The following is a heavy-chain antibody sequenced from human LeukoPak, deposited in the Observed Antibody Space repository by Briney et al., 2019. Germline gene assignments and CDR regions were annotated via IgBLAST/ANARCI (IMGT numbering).Heavy chain of an antibody. CDR1: GFTFDDYA. CDR2: ISWNSGSI. V-gene: IGHV3-9*01. Sequence: GGSLRLSCAAPGFTFDDYAMHWVRQAPGKGLEWVSGISWNSGSIGYADSVKGRFTISRDNAKNSLYLQMNSLRAEDTALYYCAADYYDSSGYYDHDAFDIWGQGTMVTVSS. D-gene: IGHD3-22*01. J-gene: IGHJ3*02. CDR3: AADYYDSSGYYDHDAFDI.